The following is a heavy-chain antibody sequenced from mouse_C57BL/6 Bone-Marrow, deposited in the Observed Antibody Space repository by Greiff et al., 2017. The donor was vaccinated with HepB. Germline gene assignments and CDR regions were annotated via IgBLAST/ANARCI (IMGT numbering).Heavy chain of an antibody. V-gene: IGHV1-81*01. CDR3: ARGYGSSYDFDY. CDR2: IYPRSGNT. CDR1: GYTFTSYG. J-gene: IGHJ2*01. Sequence: VKLQQSGAELARPGASVKLSCKASGYTFTSYGISWVKQRTGQGLEWIGEIYPRSGNTYYNEKFKGKATLTADKSSSTAYMELRSLTSEDSAVYFCARGYGSSYDFDYWGQGTTLTVSS. D-gene: IGHD1-1*01.